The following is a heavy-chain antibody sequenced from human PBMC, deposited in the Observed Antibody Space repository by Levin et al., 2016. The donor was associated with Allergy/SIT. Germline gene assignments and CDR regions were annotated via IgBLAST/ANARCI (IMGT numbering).Heavy chain of an antibody. Sequence: VRQAPGKGLEYVSAISSNGGSTYYADSVKGRFTISRDNSKNALYLQMSSLRAEDTAVYYCVNRIAAAVEDGAFDIWGQGTMVTVSS. D-gene: IGHD6-13*01. V-gene: IGHV3-64D*09. CDR2: ISSNGGST. J-gene: IGHJ3*02. CDR3: VNRIAAAVEDGAFDI.